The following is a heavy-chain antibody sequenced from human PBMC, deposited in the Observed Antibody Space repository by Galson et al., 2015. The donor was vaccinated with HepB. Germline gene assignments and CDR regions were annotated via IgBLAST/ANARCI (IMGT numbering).Heavy chain of an antibody. D-gene: IGHD6-13*01. CDR3: ARGLGYSSSWEWGY. CDR1: GFIFSTYS. J-gene: IGHJ4*02. Sequence: SLRLSCAASGFIFSTYSMNWVRQAPGKGLEWVSYISSTSSTIYYADSVKGRFTISRDNAQNSLYLQMNSLRAEDTAVYYCARGLGYSSSWEWGYWGQGTLVTVSS. V-gene: IGHV3-48*01. CDR2: ISSTSSTI.